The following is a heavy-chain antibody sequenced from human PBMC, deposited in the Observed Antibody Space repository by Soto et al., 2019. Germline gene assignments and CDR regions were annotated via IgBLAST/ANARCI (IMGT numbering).Heavy chain of an antibody. Sequence: GRSLRLACAASGFTFNDYNMNWVRQAPGKGLEWVAYIRSTSTSIHYADSVRRHYTNSRDSAKNSLYLQINCLRDEDTAVYYCVRENLTATRRVVFYYGMVVWGQGTTVNVSS. J-gene: IGHJ6*02. V-gene: IGHV3-48*02. CDR1: GFTFNDYN. CDR3: VRENLTATRRVVFYYGMVV. CDR2: IRSTSTSI. D-gene: IGHD6-6*01.